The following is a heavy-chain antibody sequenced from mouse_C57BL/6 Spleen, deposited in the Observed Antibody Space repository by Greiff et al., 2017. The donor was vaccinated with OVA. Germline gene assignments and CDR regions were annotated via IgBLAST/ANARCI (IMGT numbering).Heavy chain of an antibody. CDR3: TRGAYYGSSYGFAY. CDR1: GFNIKDDY. V-gene: IGHV14-4*01. D-gene: IGHD1-1*01. J-gene: IGHJ3*01. CDR2: IDPENGDT. Sequence: VQLQRSGAELVRPGASVKLSCTASGFNIKDDYMHWVKQRPEQGLEWIGWIDPENGDTEYASKFQGKATITADTSSNTAYLQLSSLTSEDTAVYYCTRGAYYGSSYGFAYWGQGTLVTVSA.